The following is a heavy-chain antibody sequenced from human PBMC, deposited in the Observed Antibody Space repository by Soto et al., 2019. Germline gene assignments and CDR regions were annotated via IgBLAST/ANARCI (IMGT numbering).Heavy chain of an antibody. CDR2: IHAGNGNT. CDR1: GYTFTTYP. V-gene: IGHV1-3*01. Sequence: ASVKVSCKASGYTFTTYPMHWVRQAPGQSRDWMGWIHAGNGNTEHSQKFQGRVTITRDTSASTAYLELGSLRSEDTAVYYCARAACSSTSCYNYYAYGMDVWGQGTAVTVSS. CDR3: ARAACSSTSCYNYYAYGMDV. J-gene: IGHJ6*02. D-gene: IGHD2-2*01.